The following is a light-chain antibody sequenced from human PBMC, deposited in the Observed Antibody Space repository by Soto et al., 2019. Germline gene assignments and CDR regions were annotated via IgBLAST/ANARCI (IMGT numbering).Light chain of an antibody. V-gene: IGKV3D-20*02. J-gene: IGKJ5*01. CDR2: GAS. CDR3: QQRNNWPLT. Sequence: EIVLTQSPCTLSLSPGERATLACRASQSVSSSYLAWYQQKPGQAPRLLIYGASYRATGIPARFSGSGSGTEFTLTISGLQSEDFATYYCQQRNNWPLTFGQGTRLEI. CDR1: QSVSSSY.